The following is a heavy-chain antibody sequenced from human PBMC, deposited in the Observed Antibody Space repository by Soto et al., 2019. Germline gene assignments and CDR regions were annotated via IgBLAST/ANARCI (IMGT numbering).Heavy chain of an antibody. V-gene: IGHV3-23*01. Sequence: PGGSLRLSCVASGFAFSIHGMSWVRQAPGKGLEWVSSIGGSGGDTYYADSVNGRFTISRDNSKNTLYLQMNSLRAEDTAVYFCAKDRSRYSSGWHNWFDPWGQGTLVPVSS. CDR2: IGGSGGDT. D-gene: IGHD6-19*01. CDR1: GFAFSIHG. J-gene: IGHJ5*02. CDR3: AKDRSRYSSGWHNWFDP.